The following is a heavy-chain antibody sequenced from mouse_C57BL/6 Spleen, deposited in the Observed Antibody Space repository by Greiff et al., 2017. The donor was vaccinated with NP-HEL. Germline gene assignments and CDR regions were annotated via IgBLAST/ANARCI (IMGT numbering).Heavy chain of an antibody. V-gene: IGHV1-80*01. CDR2: IYPGDGDT. D-gene: IGHD2-1*01. CDR3: ASVYYGNLGGFDY. Sequence: LVESGAELVKPGASVKISCKASGYAFSSYWMNWVKQRPGKGLEWIGQIYPGDGDTNYNGKFKGKATLTADKSSSTAYMQLSSLTSEDSAVYFCASVYYGNLGGFDYWGQGTTLTVSS. J-gene: IGHJ2*01. CDR1: GYAFSSYW.